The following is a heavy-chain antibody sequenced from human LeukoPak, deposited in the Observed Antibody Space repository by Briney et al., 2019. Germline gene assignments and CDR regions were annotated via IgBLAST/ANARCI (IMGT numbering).Heavy chain of an antibody. D-gene: IGHD5-24*01. J-gene: IGHJ3*02. CDR2: INPNTGGT. V-gene: IGHV1-2*06. CDR3: ARGEVEMATVGDDSFDI. Sequence: ASVKVSCKVFGYTFTGYHIHWVRQAPGQGLEWMGRINPNTGGTNYAQKFQGRVTMTRDTSVSTAYMELSRLTSDDTAVYYCARGEVEMATVGDDSFDIWGQGTMVAV. CDR1: GYTFTGYH.